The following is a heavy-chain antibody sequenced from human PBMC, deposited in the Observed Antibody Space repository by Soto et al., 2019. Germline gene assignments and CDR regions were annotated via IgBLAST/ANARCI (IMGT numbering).Heavy chain of an antibody. D-gene: IGHD2-2*01. CDR3: ARYEEVPAEIYYYYMDV. Sequence: GASVKVSCKASGYTFTSYGISWVRQAPGQGLEWMGWIGAYNGNTNYAQKLQGRVTMTTDTSTSTAYMELRSLRSDDTAVYYCARYEEVPAEIYYYYMDVWGKGTTVTVSS. CDR1: GYTFTSYG. V-gene: IGHV1-18*01. CDR2: IGAYNGNT. J-gene: IGHJ6*03.